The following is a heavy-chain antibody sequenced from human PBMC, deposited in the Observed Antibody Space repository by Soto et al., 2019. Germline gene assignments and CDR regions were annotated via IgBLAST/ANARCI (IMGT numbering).Heavy chain of an antibody. D-gene: IGHD1-1*01. V-gene: IGHV5-51*01. CDR2: IYPGDSDT. Sequence: GESLKISCKGSGYSFTSYWIGWVRQMPGKGLEWMGIIYPGDSDTRYSPSFQGQVTISADKSISTAYLQWSSLKASDTAMYYCAAPHNWNDYDYYGMDVWGQGTTVTVSS. J-gene: IGHJ6*02. CDR3: AAPHNWNDYDYYGMDV. CDR1: GYSFTSYW.